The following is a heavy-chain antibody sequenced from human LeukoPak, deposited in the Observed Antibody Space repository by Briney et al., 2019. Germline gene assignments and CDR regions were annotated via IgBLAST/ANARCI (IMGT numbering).Heavy chain of an antibody. V-gene: IGHV1-24*01. CDR2: FKPDNGET. CDR1: GYTLTELS. J-gene: IGHJ5*02. Sequence: ASVKVSCKVSGYTLTELSMNWVRQAPGQGLEWMGGFKPDNGETNYAQKFQRRVTMTQDTSTDTAYMRPRSLRSEDTAVYYCATPPVIAAACTPWGQGTLVTVSS. D-gene: IGHD6-13*01. CDR3: ATPPVIAAACTP.